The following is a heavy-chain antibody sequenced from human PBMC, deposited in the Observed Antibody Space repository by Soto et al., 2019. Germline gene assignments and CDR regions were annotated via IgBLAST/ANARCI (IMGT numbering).Heavy chain of an antibody. CDR2: SIPIFGTA. V-gene: IGHV1-69*01. D-gene: IGHD3-22*01. Sequence: QVQLVQSGAEVKKPGSSVKVSCKASGGTFSSYAISWVRQAPGQGLEWMGGSIPIFGTANYAQKFQGRVTITADESTSTAYMELSSLRSEDTAVYYCARLHQHSSGYYLDRKDDAFDIWGQGTMVTVSS. CDR3: ARLHQHSSGYYLDRKDDAFDI. CDR1: GGTFSSYA. J-gene: IGHJ3*02.